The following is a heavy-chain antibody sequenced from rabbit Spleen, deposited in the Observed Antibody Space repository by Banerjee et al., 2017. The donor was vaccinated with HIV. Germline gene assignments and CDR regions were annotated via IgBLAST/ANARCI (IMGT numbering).Heavy chain of an antibody. D-gene: IGHD6-1*01. V-gene: IGHV1S40*01. J-gene: IGHJ3*01. CDR1: GFSFSGDSD. Sequence: QSLEESGGDLVKPGASLTLTCTASGFSFSGDSDICWVRQAPGKGLEWIGCIYIAYENTYYASWAKGRFTISKTSSTTVTLQMTSLTAADTATYFCARDAASGGRGYATRLDLWGPGTLVTVS. CDR3: ARDAASGGRGYATRLDL. CDR2: IYIAYENT.